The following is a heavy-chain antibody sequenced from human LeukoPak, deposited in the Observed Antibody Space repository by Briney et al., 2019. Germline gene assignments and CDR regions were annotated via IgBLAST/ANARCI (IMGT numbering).Heavy chain of an antibody. CDR3: AKGVVVVPAAIDY. V-gene: IGHV3-23*01. CDR2: ISGSGGST. Sequence: PGGSLRLSCAASGFTFSSYAMSWVRQAPGKGLEWVSAISGSGGSTYYADSVKGRFTISKDNSKNTLYLQMNSLRAEDTAVYYCAKGVVVVPAAIDYWGQGTLVTVSS. D-gene: IGHD2-2*01. J-gene: IGHJ4*02. CDR1: GFTFSSYA.